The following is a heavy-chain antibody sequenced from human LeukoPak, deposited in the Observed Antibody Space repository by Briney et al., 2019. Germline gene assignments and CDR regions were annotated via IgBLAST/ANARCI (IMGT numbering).Heavy chain of an antibody. Sequence: ASVKVSCKASGYTFTGYYMHWVRQAPGQGLEWMGWINPNSGGTNYAQKFQGRVTMTRDTSISTAYMELSRLRSDDTAVYYRARRITIFGVVAENHYFDYWGQGTLVTVSS. J-gene: IGHJ4*02. D-gene: IGHD3-3*01. CDR2: INPNSGGT. CDR3: ARRITIFGVVAENHYFDY. CDR1: GYTFTGYY. V-gene: IGHV1-2*02.